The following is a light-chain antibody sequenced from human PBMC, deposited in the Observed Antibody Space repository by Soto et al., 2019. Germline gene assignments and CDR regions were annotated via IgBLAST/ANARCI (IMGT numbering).Light chain of an antibody. CDR1: SSNIGSHY. V-gene: IGLV1-47*01. J-gene: IGLJ2*01. CDR3: ATWDDSLSVL. CDR2: RNN. Sequence: QLVLTQPPSASGTPGQRVTMSCSGSSSNIGSHYVYWYQQLPGTAPKVLLYRNNQRPSGVPDRFSGSKSGTSASLAISGLRSEDEADYCATWDDSLSVLFGGGTQLTVL.